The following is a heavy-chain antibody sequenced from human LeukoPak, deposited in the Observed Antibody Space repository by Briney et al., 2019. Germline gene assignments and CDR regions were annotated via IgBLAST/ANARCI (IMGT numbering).Heavy chain of an antibody. CDR1: GFTFRSYS. V-gene: IGHV3-21*01. J-gene: IGHJ4*02. D-gene: IGHD6-19*01. CDR2: INSRSDYI. Sequence: GGSLRLSCAASGFTFRSYSMNWVRQAPGKGLEWVSSINSRSDYISYADSVKGRFTISRDNAKTSLYLQMNSLRAEDTAAYYCARGVDSSGSLDYWGQGTLVTVSS. CDR3: ARGVDSSGSLDY.